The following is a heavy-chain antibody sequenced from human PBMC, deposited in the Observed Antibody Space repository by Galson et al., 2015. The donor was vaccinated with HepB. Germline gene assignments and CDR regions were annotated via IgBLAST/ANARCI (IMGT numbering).Heavy chain of an antibody. CDR2: TYYRSKWYN. J-gene: IGHJ4*02. Sequence: CAISEDSVSSNSAAWNWIRQSPSRGLEWLGRTYYRSKWYNDYAVSVKSRVTINPDTSKNQFSLQLNSVTPEDTAVYYCAREGDSSGYYSSFDYWGQGTLVTVSS. CDR1: EDSVSSNSAA. CDR3: AREGDSSGYYSSFDY. D-gene: IGHD3-22*01. V-gene: IGHV6-1*01.